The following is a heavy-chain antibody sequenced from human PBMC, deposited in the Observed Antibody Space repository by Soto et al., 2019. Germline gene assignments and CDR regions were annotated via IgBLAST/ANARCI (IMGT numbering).Heavy chain of an antibody. J-gene: IGHJ6*02. V-gene: IGHV5-10-1*01. CDR2: IDPSDSYT. Sequence: ESLKISCKGSGYSFTSYWISWVRQIPGKGLEWMGRIDPSDSYTNYSPSFQGHVTISADKSISTAYLQWSSLEASDTAMYYCARERWLQSYYYYGMDVWGQGTTVTVSS. CDR3: ARERWLQSYYYYGMDV. CDR1: GYSFTSYW. D-gene: IGHD5-12*01.